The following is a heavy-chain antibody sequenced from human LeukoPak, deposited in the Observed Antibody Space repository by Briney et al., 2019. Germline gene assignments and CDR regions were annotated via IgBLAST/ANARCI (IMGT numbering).Heavy chain of an antibody. V-gene: IGHV3-64D*06. J-gene: IGHJ4*02. Sequence: GGSLRLSCSASGFTLGSYAMHCVRQAPGKGLEYVSAISTGGGSTYYADSVKGRFTISRDNSKNTLYLQMSSLRAEDTAVYYCVKDLGYGDGLWASPFDYWGQGTLVTVSS. CDR2: ISTGGGST. D-gene: IGHD4-17*01. CDR1: GFTLGSYA. CDR3: VKDLGYGDGLWASPFDY.